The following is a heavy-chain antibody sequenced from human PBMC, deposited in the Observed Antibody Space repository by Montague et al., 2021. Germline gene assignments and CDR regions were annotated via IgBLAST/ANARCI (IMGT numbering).Heavy chain of an antibody. CDR3: ARYTYYYCDY. CDR2: IRDDGGAT. V-gene: IGHV3-7*05. CDR1: GFTFSTSW. Sequence: SLRLSCAASGFTFSTSWMSWVRQAPGKGLEWVAHIRDDGGATYHVDSVKGRFTISRDNAKNSLYLQMSSLRAEDTAVYYCARYTYYYCDYWGQGTPVTVSS. D-gene: IGHD1-26*01. J-gene: IGHJ4*02.